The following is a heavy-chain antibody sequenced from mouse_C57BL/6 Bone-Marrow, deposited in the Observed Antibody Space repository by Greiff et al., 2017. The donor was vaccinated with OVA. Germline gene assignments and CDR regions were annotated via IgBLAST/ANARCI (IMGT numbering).Heavy chain of an antibody. V-gene: IGHV10-1*01. Sequence: EVQRVESGGGLVQPKGSLKLSCAASGFSFNTYAMNWVRQAPGKGLEWVARIRSKSNNYATYYADSVKDRFTISRDDSESMLYLQMNNLKTEDTAMYYCVRQGDYGFAYWGKGTLVTVSA. CDR1: GFSFNTYA. J-gene: IGHJ3*01. CDR3: VRQGDYGFAY. CDR2: IRSKSNNYAT. D-gene: IGHD2-4*01.